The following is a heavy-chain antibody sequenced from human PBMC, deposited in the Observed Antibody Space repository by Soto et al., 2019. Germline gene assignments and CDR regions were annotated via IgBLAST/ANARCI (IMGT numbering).Heavy chain of an antibody. J-gene: IGHJ5*02. V-gene: IGHV4-39*01. CDR1: GGSISSSSYY. D-gene: IGHD3-10*01. Sequence: QLQLQESGPGLVKPSETLSLTCTVSGGSISSSSYYWGWIRQPPGKGLEWIGSIYYSGSTYYNPSLKSRVTISVDTSKNQFSLKLSSVTAADTAVYYCASCLFGLWFGEPNWFDPWGQGTLVTVSS. CDR2: IYYSGST. CDR3: ASCLFGLWFGEPNWFDP.